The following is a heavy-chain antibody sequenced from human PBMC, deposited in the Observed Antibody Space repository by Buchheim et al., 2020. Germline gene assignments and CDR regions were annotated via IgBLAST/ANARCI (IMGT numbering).Heavy chain of an antibody. CDR3: ARVYPSLGSSTRGGFDY. Sequence: EVQLVESGGGLVQPGGSLRLSCAASGFTFSSYWMHWVRQAPGKGLVWVSRINSDGSSTSYADSVKGRFTISRDNAKNTLYLEMNSMRPEDTAVYYCARVYPSLGSSTRGGFDYWGQGTL. J-gene: IGHJ4*02. CDR2: INSDGSST. D-gene: IGHD2-2*01. V-gene: IGHV3-74*01. CDR1: GFTFSSYW.